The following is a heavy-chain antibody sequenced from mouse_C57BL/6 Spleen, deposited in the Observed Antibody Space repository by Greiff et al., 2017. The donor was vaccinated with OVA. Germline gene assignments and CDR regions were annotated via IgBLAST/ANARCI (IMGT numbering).Heavy chain of an antibody. CDR3: ARGGDFDD. CDR2: INPNNGGT. Sequence: EVQLQQSGPELVKPGASVKISCKASGYTFTDYYMNWVKQSPGKSLEWIGDINPNNGGTSYNQKFKGKATLTVDTSSSTAYMQLRSLTSADSAVYDCARGGDFDDWGKGTTLTVSS. CDR1: GYTFTDYY. V-gene: IGHV1-26*01. J-gene: IGHJ2*01.